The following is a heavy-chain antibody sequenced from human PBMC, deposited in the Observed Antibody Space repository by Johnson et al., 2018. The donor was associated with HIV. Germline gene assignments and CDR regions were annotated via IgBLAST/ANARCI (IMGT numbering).Heavy chain of an antibody. V-gene: IGHV3-30*03. J-gene: IGHJ3*02. CDR3: ARGVDDDLWSGYDAFDI. Sequence: QVQLVESGGGVVQPGRSLRLSCAASGFTFSTYGMNWVRQAPGKGLEWVAVILYDGTDIYYADSVKGRFTISRDNSKNTLFLQMNRLRAEDTAVYYCARGVDDDLWSGYDAFDIWGQGTVVTVSS. CDR2: ILYDGTDI. D-gene: IGHD3-3*01. CDR1: GFTFSTYG.